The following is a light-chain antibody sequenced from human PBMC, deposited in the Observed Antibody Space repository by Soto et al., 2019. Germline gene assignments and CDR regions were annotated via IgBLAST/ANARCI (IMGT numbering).Light chain of an antibody. CDR2: EVT. CDR3: SSYTGYSNWV. Sequence: QSALTQPASVSGSPGQSITIPCTGTSSDVGYYHYVSWYQHHPGKAPKLMIYEVTNRPSGVSNRFSGSKSGNTASLAISWLQAEDEADYYCSSYTGYSNWVFGGGTKLTVL. CDR1: SSDVGYYHY. J-gene: IGLJ3*02. V-gene: IGLV2-14*01.